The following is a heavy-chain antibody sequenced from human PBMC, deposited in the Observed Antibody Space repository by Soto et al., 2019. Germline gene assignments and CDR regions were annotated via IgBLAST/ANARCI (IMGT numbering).Heavy chain of an antibody. J-gene: IGHJ4*02. D-gene: IGHD6-6*01. V-gene: IGHV3-23*01. CDR3: ARSSSSSGP. CDR1: GFTFSSYD. Sequence: GGSLRLSCVASGFTFSSYDMSWVRQAPGKGLEWVSAISASGGATWYADSVKGRFTISRDNSKNTLYLQMNSLRDEDTAIYYCARSSSSSGPWGQGTLVTVSS. CDR2: ISASGGAT.